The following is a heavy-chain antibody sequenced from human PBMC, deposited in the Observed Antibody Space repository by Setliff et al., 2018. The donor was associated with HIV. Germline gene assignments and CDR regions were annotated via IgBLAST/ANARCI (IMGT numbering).Heavy chain of an antibody. V-gene: IGHV1-69*10. CDR3: ARDHQTLLWFDY. J-gene: IGHJ4*02. CDR2: IIPILGTQ. Sequence: VASVKVSCKASGTTFSTYVISWVRQAPGQGLEWMGGIIPILGTQKYAQKFQGRVTFTADMSTSTAYMELNSLRSEDTAVYYCARDHQTLLWFDYWGQGTLVTVSS. CDR1: GTTFSTYV. D-gene: IGHD2-15*01.